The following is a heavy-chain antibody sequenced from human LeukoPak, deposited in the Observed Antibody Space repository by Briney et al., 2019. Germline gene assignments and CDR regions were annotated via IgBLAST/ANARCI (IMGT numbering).Heavy chain of an antibody. CDR2: IRSKANNYAT. CDR1: GFIFIDSP. Sequence: GGSLRLSCAASGFIFIDSPMHWVRQASGKGLEWVGRIRSKANNYATAYAASVQGRFTISRDDSKNTAYLQMNSLRAEDTAVYYCASLTVTTVYWGQGTLVTVSS. CDR3: ASLTVTTVY. J-gene: IGHJ4*02. D-gene: IGHD4-17*01. V-gene: IGHV3-73*01.